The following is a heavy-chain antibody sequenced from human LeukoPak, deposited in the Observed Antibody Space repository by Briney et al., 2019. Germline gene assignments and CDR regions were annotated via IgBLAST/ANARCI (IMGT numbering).Heavy chain of an antibody. CDR1: GYTFTSYD. Sequence: GASVKVSCKASGYTFTSYDINWVRQATGQGLEWMGWMNPNSGNTGYAQKFQGRVTMTRDTSTSTVYMELSSLRSEDTAVYYCARDSPLTPIIDQDAFDIWGQGTMVTVSS. D-gene: IGHD1-20*01. J-gene: IGHJ3*02. CDR2: MNPNSGNT. CDR3: ARDSPLTPIIDQDAFDI. V-gene: IGHV1-8*01.